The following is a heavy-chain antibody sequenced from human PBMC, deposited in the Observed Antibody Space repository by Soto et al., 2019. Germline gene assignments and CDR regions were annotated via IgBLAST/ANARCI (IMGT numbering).Heavy chain of an antibody. Sequence: LRLSCAASGFTFSNYWMSWVRQAPGKGLEWVANIKEDGSERNYVDSVKGRFTISRDNAENSLYLQMNSLRAEDTAVYYCASARHIGPWGQGTLVTVPQ. CDR2: IKEDGSER. D-gene: IGHD2-21*01. CDR3: ASARHIGP. V-gene: IGHV3-7*01. J-gene: IGHJ5*02. CDR1: GFTFSNYW.